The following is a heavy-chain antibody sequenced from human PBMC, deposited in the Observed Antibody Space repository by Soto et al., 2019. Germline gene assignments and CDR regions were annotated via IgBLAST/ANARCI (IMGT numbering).Heavy chain of an antibody. Sequence: ASVKVSCKASGYTFTSYGISWVRQAPGQGLEWMGWISAYNGNTNYAQKLQGRVTMTTDTSTSTAYMELRSLRSDDTAVYYCAREVSMITFGGVIVPYYFDYWGQGTLVTVSS. D-gene: IGHD3-16*02. V-gene: IGHV1-18*04. CDR2: ISAYNGNT. CDR3: AREVSMITFGGVIVPYYFDY. CDR1: GYTFTSYG. J-gene: IGHJ4*02.